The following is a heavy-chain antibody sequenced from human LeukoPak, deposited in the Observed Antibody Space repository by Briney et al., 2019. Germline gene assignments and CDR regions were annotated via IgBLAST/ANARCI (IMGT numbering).Heavy chain of an antibody. CDR3: ARGPRNPLWAFDI. D-gene: IGHD1-14*01. CDR1: GYTFTGYY. Sequence: ASVKVSCKASGYTFTGYYMHWVRQAPGQGLEWMGWINPNSCGTNYAQKFQGRVTMTRDTSISTAYMELSRLRSDDTAVYYCARGPRNPLWAFDIWGQGTMVTVSS. CDR2: INPNSCGT. V-gene: IGHV1-2*02. J-gene: IGHJ3*02.